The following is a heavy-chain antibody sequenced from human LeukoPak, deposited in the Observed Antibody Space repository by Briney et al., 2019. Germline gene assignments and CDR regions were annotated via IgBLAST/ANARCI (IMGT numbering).Heavy chain of an antibody. Sequence: GGTLRLSCAASGFTFSTYGMSWVRQAPGKGLEWVSAISGGGGSTYYADSVKGRFTISGDNSKNTLYLQMNSLRAEDTAVYYCAKYGDILTGYPYYFDYWGQGTLVTVSS. CDR2: ISGGGGST. CDR3: AKYGDILTGYPYYFDY. D-gene: IGHD3-9*01. J-gene: IGHJ4*02. CDR1: GFTFSTYG. V-gene: IGHV3-23*01.